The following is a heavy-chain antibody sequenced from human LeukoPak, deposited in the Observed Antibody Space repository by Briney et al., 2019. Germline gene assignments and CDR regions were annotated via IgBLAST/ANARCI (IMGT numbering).Heavy chain of an antibody. J-gene: IGHJ5*02. V-gene: IGHV5-51*01. CDR3: ARQGHRAAGRFDP. D-gene: IGHD3-16*02. CDR1: GYSFTSYW. Sequence: GESLKISCKGSGYSFTSYWIGWVRQMPGKGLEWMGIIYPGDSDIKYSPSFQGQVTISVDKSISTAYLQRRSLRASDTAMYYCARQGHRAAGRFDPWGQGTLVTVSS. CDR2: IYPGDSDI.